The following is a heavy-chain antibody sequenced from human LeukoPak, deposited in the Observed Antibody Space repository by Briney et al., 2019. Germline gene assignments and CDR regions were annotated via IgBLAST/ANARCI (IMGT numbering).Heavy chain of an antibody. J-gene: IGHJ4*02. CDR3: ARERTLTSCYDY. D-gene: IGHD2-15*01. Sequence: GASVKVSCKASGYTFTGYYMHWVRQAPGQGLERMGWINPNSGGTNYAQKFQGRVTMTRDTSISTAYMELSRLRSDDAAVYYCARERTLTSCYDYWGQGTLVTVS. CDR2: INPNSGGT. CDR1: GYTFTGYY. V-gene: IGHV1-2*02.